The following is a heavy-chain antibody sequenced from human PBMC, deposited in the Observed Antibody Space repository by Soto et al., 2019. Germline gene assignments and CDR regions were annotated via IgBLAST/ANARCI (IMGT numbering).Heavy chain of an antibody. CDR3: ARQRSLYSSSWMDV. D-gene: IGHD6-13*01. CDR2: IYYTGST. V-gene: IGHV4-39*01. J-gene: IGHJ6*02. Sequence: SETLSLTCTVSGGSISSSSYYWAWIRQPPGKGLEWFGSIYYTGSTYYNPSLKSRVAISVDTSKNVFSLKLSSVTAPDTAVYYCARQRSLYSSSWMDVWGQGTTVTVSS. CDR1: GGSISSSSYY.